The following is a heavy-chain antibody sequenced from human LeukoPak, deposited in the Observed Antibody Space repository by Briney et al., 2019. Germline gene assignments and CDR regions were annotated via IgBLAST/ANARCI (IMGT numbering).Heavy chain of an antibody. Sequence: GGSLRLSCAASGFTFSSYSMNWVRQAPGKGLEWVSYISSSSSTIYYADSVKGRFTISRDNAKNSLYLQMDSLRAEDTAVYYCASNYYDSSGQKWGQGTLVTVSS. D-gene: IGHD3-22*01. CDR3: ASNYYDSSGQK. CDR2: ISSSSSTI. CDR1: GFTFSSYS. J-gene: IGHJ4*02. V-gene: IGHV3-48*01.